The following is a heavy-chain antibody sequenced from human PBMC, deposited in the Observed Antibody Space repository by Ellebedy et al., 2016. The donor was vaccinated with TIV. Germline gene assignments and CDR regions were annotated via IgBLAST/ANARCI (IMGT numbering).Heavy chain of an antibody. V-gene: IGHV2-26*01. Sequence: SGPTLVKPKETLTLTCTVSGFSLTNIIMGVSWIRQPPGKALEWLAHIFWNDERSYGSSLKSRLSISKDTSKGQVVLTMTNMDPVDTATYYCARAVKLCGGDCTYNFDYWGQGALVTVSS. D-gene: IGHD2-21*02. CDR3: ARAVKLCGGDCTYNFDY. CDR2: IFWNDER. CDR1: GFSLTNIIMG. J-gene: IGHJ4*02.